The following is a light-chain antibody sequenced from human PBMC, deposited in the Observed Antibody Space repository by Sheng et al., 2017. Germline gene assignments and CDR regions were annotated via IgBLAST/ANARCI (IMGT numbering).Light chain of an antibody. J-gene: IGKJ1*01. Sequence: DVVVTQSPLSLPVTLGQPASISCRSSQSLLRSDGSTYLTWFQQRPGQSPRRLIYELSKRDSGVPDRFSGSGSGTDFTLKISRVEAEDVGVYYCMEAASWTFGQGTKVEIK. V-gene: IGKV2-30*02. CDR1: QSLLRSDGSTY. CDR3: MEAASWT. CDR2: ELS.